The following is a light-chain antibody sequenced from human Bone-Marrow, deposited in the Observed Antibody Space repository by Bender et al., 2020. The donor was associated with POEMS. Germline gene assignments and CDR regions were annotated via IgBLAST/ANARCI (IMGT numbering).Light chain of an antibody. CDR1: SAVFGSGDH. Sequence: QSALTQPPSASGSPGQSVTISCTGASAVFGSGDHVSWYQHHPGKAPRLILYDVNKRPSGVPGRFSGSRSGNTASLTVSGLQSEDEADYYCYSSAGLTYSSAGVSVVFGGGTKLTVL. J-gene: IGLJ3*02. CDR2: DVN. CDR3: YSSAGLTYSSAGVSVV. V-gene: IGLV2-8*01.